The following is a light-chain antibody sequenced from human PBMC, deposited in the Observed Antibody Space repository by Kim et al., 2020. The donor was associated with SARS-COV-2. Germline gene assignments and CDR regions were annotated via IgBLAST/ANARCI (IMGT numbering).Light chain of an antibody. Sequence: SESQGGRVTITCRASQSISSWLAWYQQKPGKAPNLLIYKASSLESGVPSRFSGSGSGTEFTLTISSLQPDDFATYYCQQYNNLWTFGQGTKVDIK. CDR1: QSISSW. V-gene: IGKV1-5*03. J-gene: IGKJ1*01. CDR2: KAS. CDR3: QQYNNLWT.